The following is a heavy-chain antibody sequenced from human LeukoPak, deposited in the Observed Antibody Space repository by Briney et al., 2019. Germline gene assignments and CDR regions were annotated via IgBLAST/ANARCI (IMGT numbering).Heavy chain of an antibody. Sequence: SETLSLTXTVSGGSISSYYWSWIRQPPGKGLEWIGYIYYSGSTNYNPSLKSRVTISVDTSKNQFSLKLSSVTAADTAVYYCARGGDSSGWLTFDYWGQGTLVTVSS. D-gene: IGHD6-19*01. CDR3: ARGGDSSGWLTFDY. CDR2: IYYSGST. J-gene: IGHJ4*02. V-gene: IGHV4-59*01. CDR1: GGSISSYY.